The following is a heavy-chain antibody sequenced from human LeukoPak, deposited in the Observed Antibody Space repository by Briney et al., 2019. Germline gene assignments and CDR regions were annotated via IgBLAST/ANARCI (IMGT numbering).Heavy chain of an antibody. J-gene: IGHJ5*02. CDR2: ISYDGSNK. V-gene: IGHV3-30-3*01. CDR3: AKGVRGVIRDWFDP. D-gene: IGHD3-10*02. Sequence: PGGSLRLSCAASGFTFSSYAMSWVRQAPGKGLEWVAVISYDGSNKYYADSVKGRFTISRDNSKNTLYLQMNSLRAEDTAVYYCAKGVRGVIRDWFDPWGQGTLVTVSS. CDR1: GFTFSSYA.